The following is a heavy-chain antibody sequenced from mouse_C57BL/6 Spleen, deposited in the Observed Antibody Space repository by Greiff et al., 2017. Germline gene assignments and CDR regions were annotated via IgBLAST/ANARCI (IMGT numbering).Heavy chain of an antibody. CDR3: TRDNYDYEGYAMDY. CDR2: ISSGGDYT. D-gene: IGHD2-4*01. Sequence: EVKVVESGEGLVKPGGSLKLSCAASGFTFSSYAMSWVRQTPEKRLAWVSYISSGGDYTYYADTVKGRFTNSRDTARNSLYLQMSNLKSEDTAMYYCTRDNYDYEGYAMDYWGQGTSVTVSS. CDR1: GFTFSSYA. J-gene: IGHJ4*01. V-gene: IGHV5-9-1*02.